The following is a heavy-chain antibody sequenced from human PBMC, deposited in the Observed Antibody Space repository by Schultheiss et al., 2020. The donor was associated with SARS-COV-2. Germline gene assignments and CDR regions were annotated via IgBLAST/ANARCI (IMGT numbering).Heavy chain of an antibody. CDR2: IGTAGDT. CDR3: ARDEAYFDWLWDY. Sequence: GGSLRLSCAASGFTFSSYDMHWVRQATGKGLEWVSAIGTAGDTYYPGSVKGRFTISRDNAKNSLYLQMNSLRAEDTAVYYCARDEAYFDWLWDYWGQGTLVTVSS. J-gene: IGHJ4*02. CDR1: GFTFSSYD. V-gene: IGHV3-13*01. D-gene: IGHD3-9*01.